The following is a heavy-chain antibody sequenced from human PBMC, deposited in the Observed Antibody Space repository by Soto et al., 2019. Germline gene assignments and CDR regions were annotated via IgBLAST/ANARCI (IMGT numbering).Heavy chain of an antibody. V-gene: IGHV3-23*01. CDR2: ISGSGGST. CDR1: GFTFSSYA. Sequence: GGSLRLSCAASGFTFSSYAMSWVRQAPGKGLEWVSAISGSGGSTYYADSVKGRFTISRDNSKNTLYLQMNSLRAEDTAVYYCAKVSGYSYAMEEDYWGQGTLVTVSS. D-gene: IGHD5-18*01. CDR3: AKVSGYSYAMEEDY. J-gene: IGHJ4*02.